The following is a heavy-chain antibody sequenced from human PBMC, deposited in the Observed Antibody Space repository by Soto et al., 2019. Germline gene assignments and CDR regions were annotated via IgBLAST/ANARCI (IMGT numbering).Heavy chain of an antibody. CDR1: GFSLSNARMG. Sequence: SGPTLVNPTDTLTLTCTVSGFSLSNARMGVSWIRQPPGKALEWLAHIFSNDEKSYSTSLKSRLTISKDTSKSQVVLTMTNMDPVDTATYYCARIPPYCSSSSCCYYYYGMDVWGQGTTVTVSS. CDR2: IFSNDEK. J-gene: IGHJ6*02. D-gene: IGHD2-2*01. V-gene: IGHV2-26*01. CDR3: ARIPPYCSSSSCCYYYYGMDV.